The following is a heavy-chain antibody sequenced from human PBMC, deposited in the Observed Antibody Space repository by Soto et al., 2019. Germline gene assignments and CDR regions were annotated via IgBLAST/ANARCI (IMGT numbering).Heavy chain of an antibody. D-gene: IGHD5-12*01. CDR1: GGTFSSYA. CDR2: IIPIFGTA. V-gene: IGHV1-69*01. J-gene: IGHJ6*02. Sequence: QVQLVQSGAEVKKPGSSGKVSCKASGGTFSSYAISWVRQAPGQGLERMGGIIPIFGTANYAQKFQGRVRITADESTSRAYMELSGLGSEDTAVYYWARANRGYDSYYRYGMDVWGQGTTVTVSS. CDR3: ARANRGYDSYYRYGMDV.